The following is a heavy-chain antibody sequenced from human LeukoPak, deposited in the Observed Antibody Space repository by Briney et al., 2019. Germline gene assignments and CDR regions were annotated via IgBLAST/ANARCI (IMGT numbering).Heavy chain of an antibody. J-gene: IGHJ6*02. Sequence: GSLRLSCAASGFTFSSYSMNWVRQSPGKGLEWIGTIYYSGSTYYNPSLKSRVTISVDTSNSQFSLKLSSVTAADTAVYYCARHRSIWYTQNYSYYYAMDVWGQGTTVTVSS. CDR1: GFTFSSYSMN. CDR2: IYYSGST. V-gene: IGHV4-39*01. CDR3: ARHRSIWYTQNYSYYYAMDV. D-gene: IGHD6-13*01.